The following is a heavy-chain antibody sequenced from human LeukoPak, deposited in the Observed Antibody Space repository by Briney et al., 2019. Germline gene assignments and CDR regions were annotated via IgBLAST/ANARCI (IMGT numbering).Heavy chain of an antibody. CDR1: GFTFGSYA. D-gene: IGHD2-15*01. CDR3: AKAQRTDIVVVVAATAFDI. CDR2: ISGSGGST. V-gene: IGHV3-23*01. Sequence: GGSLRLSCAASGFTFGSYAMSWVRQAPGKGLEWVSAISGSGGSTYYADSVKGRFTISRDNSKNTLYLQMNSLRAEGTAVYYCAKAQRTDIVVVVAATAFDIWGQGTMVTVSS. J-gene: IGHJ3*02.